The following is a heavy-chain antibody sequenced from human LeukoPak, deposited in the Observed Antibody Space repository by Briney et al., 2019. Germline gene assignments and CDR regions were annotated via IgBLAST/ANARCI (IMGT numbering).Heavy chain of an antibody. CDR3: AKDSGIGYISSWTFDY. V-gene: IGHV3-30*18. D-gene: IGHD6-13*01. CDR1: AFTFSSYG. CDR2: ISYDGSNK. Sequence: PGVSLRLSCAASAFTFSSYGMHWVRQGQGKGLEWGAVISYDGSNKYEADSVKGRFTISRDNSKNALYLKMNRLRAEDTAVYYCAKDSGIGYISSWTFDYWGQGTLVTVSS. J-gene: IGHJ4*02.